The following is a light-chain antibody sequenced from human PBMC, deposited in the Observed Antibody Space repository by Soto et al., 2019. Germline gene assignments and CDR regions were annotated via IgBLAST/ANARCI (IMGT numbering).Light chain of an antibody. Sequence: QSALTQPASVSGSPGQSITISCTGSSSDVGGYKFVSWYRQHPGKVPQLLIYEATKRPAGVSHRFSGSKSDNTASSTISGLQSEDEADYFCCSYAGRSIYVFGTGTKVTVL. CDR3: CSYAGRSIYV. J-gene: IGLJ1*01. CDR2: EAT. V-gene: IGLV2-23*01. CDR1: SSDVGGYKF.